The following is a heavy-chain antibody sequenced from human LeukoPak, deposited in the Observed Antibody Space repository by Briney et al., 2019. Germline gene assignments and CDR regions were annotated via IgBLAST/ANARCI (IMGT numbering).Heavy chain of an antibody. CDR1: GGTFSSYA. V-gene: IGHV1-69*13. J-gene: IGHJ4*02. CDR2: IIPIFGTA. Sequence: ASVKVSCKASGGTFSSYAISWVRQAPGQGLEWMGGIIPIFGTANYAQKFQGRVTITADESTSTAYMELSSLRSEDMAVYYCARDPYGGNLEGFDYWGQGTLVTVSS. CDR3: ARDPYGGNLEGFDY. D-gene: IGHD4-23*01.